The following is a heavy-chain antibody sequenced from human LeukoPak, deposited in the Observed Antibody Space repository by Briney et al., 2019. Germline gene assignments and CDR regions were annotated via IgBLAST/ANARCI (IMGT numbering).Heavy chain of an antibody. J-gene: IGHJ4*02. V-gene: IGHV3-48*01. CDR1: GFTFSSYS. CDR2: ISSSSSTI. CDR3: ARDAGLYSSSWYFDY. Sequence: QAGGSLRLSCAVSGFTFSSYSMTWVRQAPGKGLEWVSYISSSSSTIYYADSVKGRFTISRDNAKNSLYLQMNSLRAEDTAVYYCARDAGLYSSSWYFDYWGQGTLVTVSS. D-gene: IGHD6-13*01.